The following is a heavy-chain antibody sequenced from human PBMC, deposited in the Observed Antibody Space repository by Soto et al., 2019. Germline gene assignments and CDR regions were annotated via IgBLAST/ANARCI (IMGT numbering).Heavy chain of an antibody. CDR1: GFFFSTYA. V-gene: IGHV3-23*01. D-gene: IGHD6-19*01. CDR3: AKAGSSSSGFYGHFHNALDV. J-gene: IGHJ6*02. Sequence: GRSMRLSCAGFGFFFSTYAMTWVLQATGKWLEWVSTISGSGGNTFYADYVPGRFTISRDFSKQTLFLEMNSLRAEDTAVYYCAKAGSSSSGFYGHFHNALDVWGQGTTVTVSS. CDR2: ISGSGGNT.